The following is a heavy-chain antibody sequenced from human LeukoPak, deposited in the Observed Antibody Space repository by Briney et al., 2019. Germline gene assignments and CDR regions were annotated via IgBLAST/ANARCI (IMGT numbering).Heavy chain of an antibody. CDR3: AKDRGGPYFVDY. J-gene: IGHJ4*02. CDR1: GFTFSSYG. V-gene: IGHV3-30*02. CDR2: IRYDGSSK. D-gene: IGHD2/OR15-2a*01. Sequence: GGSLRLSCAASGFTFSSYGMHWVRQAPGRGLEWVAFIRYDGSSKYYADSVKGRFTISRDNSKNTLYLQMNSLRAEDTAVYYCAKDRGGPYFVDYWGQGTLVTVSS.